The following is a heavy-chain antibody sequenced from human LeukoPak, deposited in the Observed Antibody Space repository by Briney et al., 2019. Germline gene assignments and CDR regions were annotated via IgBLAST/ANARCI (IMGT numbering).Heavy chain of an antibody. Sequence: PGGSLRLSCAASGFTFSSYAMHWVRQAPGKGLEWVAVISYDGSNKYYADSVKGRFTISRDNSKNTLYLQMNSLRAEDTAVYYCAKASIGYCSSTSCYVGAFDIWGQGTMVTVSS. CDR1: GFTFSSYA. D-gene: IGHD2-2*01. J-gene: IGHJ3*02. CDR3: AKASIGYCSSTSCYVGAFDI. CDR2: ISYDGSNK. V-gene: IGHV3-30*04.